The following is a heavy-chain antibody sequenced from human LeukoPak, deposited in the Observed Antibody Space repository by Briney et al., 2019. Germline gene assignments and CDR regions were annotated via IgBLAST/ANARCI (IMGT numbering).Heavy chain of an antibody. CDR3: AIPDFWSGFDP. CDR2: IILIFGTA. V-gene: IGHV1-69*13. Sequence: ASVKVSCKASGGTFSSYAISWVRQAPGQGLEWMGGIILIFGTANYAQKFQGRVTITADESTSTAYMEPSSLRSEDTAVYYCAIPDFWSGFDPWGQGTLVTVSS. CDR1: GGTFSSYA. D-gene: IGHD3-3*01. J-gene: IGHJ5*02.